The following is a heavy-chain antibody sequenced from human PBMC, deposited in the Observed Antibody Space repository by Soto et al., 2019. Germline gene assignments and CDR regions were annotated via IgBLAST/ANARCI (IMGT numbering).Heavy chain of an antibody. CDR1: GYTFATYA. D-gene: IGHD5-12*01. V-gene: IGHV1-3*01. Sequence: GASVKVSCKASGYTFATYAVHWVRQAPGQRLEWMGWINAVNGNTKYSQKFHGRVTITRDTSASTAYMELSSLTSEDTAVYYCARGSGYDYDYYGMDVWGQGTTVTVSS. CDR3: ARGSGYDYDYYGMDV. J-gene: IGHJ6*02. CDR2: INAVNGNT.